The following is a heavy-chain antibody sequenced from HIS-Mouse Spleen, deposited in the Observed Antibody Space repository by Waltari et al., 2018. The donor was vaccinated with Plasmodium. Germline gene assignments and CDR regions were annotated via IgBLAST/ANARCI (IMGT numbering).Heavy chain of an antibody. J-gene: IGHJ4*02. D-gene: IGHD2-15*01. CDR3: ARLVVVASKDSY. Sequence: QVQLQQWGAGLLKPSETLSLTCAVFGGSFCGYSWSCIRQPPGKGLEWIGEINHSGSTNYNPSLKSRVTISVDTSKNQCSLKLSSVTAADTAVYYCARLVVVASKDSYWGQGTLVTVSS. CDR1: GGSFCGYS. CDR2: INHSGST. V-gene: IGHV4-34*01.